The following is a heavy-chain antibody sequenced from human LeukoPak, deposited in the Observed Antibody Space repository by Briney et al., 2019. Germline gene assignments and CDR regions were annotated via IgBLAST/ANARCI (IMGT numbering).Heavy chain of an antibody. V-gene: IGHV3-73*01. CDR3: TVGVY. J-gene: IGHJ4*02. Sequence: GGSLRLSCAASGFTFSGSVLLWVRQASGRGLEWVGRIRGKADNAATAYAASVKGRFTISRDDSRNTAYLQMNSLQTEDTAMYYCTVGVYWGQGTLVTVSS. CDR1: GFTFSGSV. CDR2: IRGKADNAAT.